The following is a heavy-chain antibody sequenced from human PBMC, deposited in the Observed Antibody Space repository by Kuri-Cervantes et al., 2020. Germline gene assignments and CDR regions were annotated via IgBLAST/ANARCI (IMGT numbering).Heavy chain of an antibody. Sequence: SETLSLTCTVSGYSISSGYYWSWIRQPPGKGLEWIGYIYYSGGTNYNPSLKSRVTISVDTSKNQFSLKLSSVTAADTAVYYCARARVMNNNWFDPWGQGTLVTVSS. J-gene: IGHJ5*02. D-gene: IGHD2-8*01. CDR2: IYYSGGT. V-gene: IGHV4-61*01. CDR3: ARARVMNNNWFDP. CDR1: GYSISSGYY.